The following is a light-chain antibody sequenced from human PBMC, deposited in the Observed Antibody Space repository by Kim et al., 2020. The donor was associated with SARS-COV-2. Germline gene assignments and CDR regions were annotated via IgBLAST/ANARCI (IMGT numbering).Light chain of an antibody. V-gene: IGKV3-15*01. J-gene: IGKJ4*01. CDR1: QSVSSN. CDR3: QQYNNWPPLT. Sequence: SPGESATRPCRASQSVSSNLAWYQQKPGQAPRLLIYGASTRATGIPARFSGSGSGTEFTLTISSLQSEDFAVYYCQQYNNWPPLTFGGGTKVEIK. CDR2: GAS.